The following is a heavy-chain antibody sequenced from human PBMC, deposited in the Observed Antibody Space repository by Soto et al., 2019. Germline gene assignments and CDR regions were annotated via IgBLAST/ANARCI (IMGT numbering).Heavy chain of an antibody. CDR3: ARAWRRQQLATGVVYNWFDP. D-gene: IGHD6-13*01. J-gene: IGHJ5*02. CDR1: GGSFSGYY. V-gene: IGHV4-34*01. Sequence: LSLTCAVYGGSFSGYYWSWIRQPPGKGLEWIGEINHSGSTNYNPSIKSRVTISVDTSKNQFSLKLSSVTAADTAVYYCARAWRRQQLATGVVYNWFDPWGQGTLVTVSS. CDR2: INHSGST.